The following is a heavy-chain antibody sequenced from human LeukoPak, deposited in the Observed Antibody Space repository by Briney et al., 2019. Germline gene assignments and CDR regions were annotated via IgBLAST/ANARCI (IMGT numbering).Heavy chain of an antibody. CDR3: ARGPDRARAFDI. V-gene: IGHV3-66*01. D-gene: IGHD1-14*01. CDR1: GFTVSSNY. CDR2: IYSGGST. Sequence: GGSLRLSCAASGFTVSSNYMSWVRQAPGKGLEWVSVIYSGGSTYYADSVKGRFTISKDNSKNTLYLQMNSLRAEDTAVYYCARGPDRARAFDIWGQGTMVTVSS. J-gene: IGHJ3*02.